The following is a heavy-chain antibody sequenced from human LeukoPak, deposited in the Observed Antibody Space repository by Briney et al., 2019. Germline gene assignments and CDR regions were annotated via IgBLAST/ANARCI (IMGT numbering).Heavy chain of an antibody. J-gene: IGHJ3*02. V-gene: IGHV4-4*07. CDR2: IYTTGST. Sequence: SETLSLTYTVYGGSIGTYYWSWIRQPDGKGLEWIGRIYTTGSTSYNPSLKSRVTMSVDTSKNQFSLNLSSVSAADTAFYYCARVEIVGTRRYAFDMWGQGTAVTVSS. D-gene: IGHD1-26*01. CDR1: GGSIGTYY. CDR3: ARVEIVGTRRYAFDM.